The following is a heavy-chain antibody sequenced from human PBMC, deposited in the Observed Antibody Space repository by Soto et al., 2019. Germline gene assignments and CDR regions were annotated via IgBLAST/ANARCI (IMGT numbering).Heavy chain of an antibody. D-gene: IGHD2-2*01. J-gene: IGHJ5*02. CDR1: GFTFSSYS. CDR3: ARDRPPVVPAPVFDP. CDR2: ISSSSSYI. V-gene: IGHV3-21*01. Sequence: GGSLRLSCAASGFTFSSYSMNWFRQAPGKGLEWVSSISSSSSYIYYADSVKGRFTISRDNAKNSLYLQMNSLRAEDTAVYYCARDRPPVVPAPVFDPWGQGTLVTVSS.